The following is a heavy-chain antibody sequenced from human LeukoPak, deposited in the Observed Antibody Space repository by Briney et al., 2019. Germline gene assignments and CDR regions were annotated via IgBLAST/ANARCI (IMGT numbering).Heavy chain of an antibody. CDR2: IIPIFGTA. D-gene: IGHD6-13*01. V-gene: IGHV1-69*05. CDR1: GGTFSSYA. CDR3: ARTRGYSSSWYNWFDP. Sequence: GASVKVSCKASGGTFSSYAIIWVRQAPGQGLEWMGGIIPIFGTANYAQKFQGRVPITTDESTSTAYMELSSLRSEDSAVYYCARTRGYSSSWYNWFDPWGQGTLVTVSS. J-gene: IGHJ5*02.